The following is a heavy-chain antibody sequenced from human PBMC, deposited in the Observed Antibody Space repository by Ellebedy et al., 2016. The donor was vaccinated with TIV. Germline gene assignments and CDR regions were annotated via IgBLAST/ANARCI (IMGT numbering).Heavy chain of an antibody. J-gene: IGHJ5*02. D-gene: IGHD4-17*01. Sequence: MPSETLSLTCTVSGDSITSSTYFWGWIRQPPGKGLEWIGSIYYSGSTYYNPSLTSRVTISVDTSKNQFSLKLSSVTAADTAIFYCARHSTVTTIGTWGQGTLVTVSS. V-gene: IGHV4-39*01. CDR3: ARHSTVTTIGT. CDR2: IYYSGST. CDR1: GDSITSSTYF.